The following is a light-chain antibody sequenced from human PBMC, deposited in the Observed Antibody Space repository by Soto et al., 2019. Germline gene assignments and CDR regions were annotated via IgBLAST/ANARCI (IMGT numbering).Light chain of an antibody. Sequence: EIVLTQSPGTLSLSPGERATLSCRASQSVSSSYLAWYQQKPGQAPRLLIYGASSRATGIPDRFSGSGSGTDFTLTISRLEPEEFAVYYCQQYGSSLMYTFGQGTKLESK. CDR3: QQYGSSLMYT. CDR1: QSVSSSY. J-gene: IGKJ2*01. CDR2: GAS. V-gene: IGKV3-20*01.